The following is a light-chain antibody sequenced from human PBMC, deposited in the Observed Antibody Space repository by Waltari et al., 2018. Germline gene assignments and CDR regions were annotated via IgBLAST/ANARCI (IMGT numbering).Light chain of an antibody. CDR1: QSVSTY. Sequence: EIVLTQSPATLSLSPGERATLSCRASQSVSTYLVWYQKKPGQAPRLLIYEASTRAPGIPARFSGSGSGTDFTLTISSLEAEDFAVYYCQHRGNWPALTFGGGTKVEIK. CDR3: QHRGNWPALT. CDR2: EAS. V-gene: IGKV3-11*01. J-gene: IGKJ4*01.